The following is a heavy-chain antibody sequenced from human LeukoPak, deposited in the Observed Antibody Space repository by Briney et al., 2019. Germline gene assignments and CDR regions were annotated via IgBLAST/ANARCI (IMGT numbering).Heavy chain of an antibody. CDR1: GGTFSSYA. D-gene: IGHD2-2*01. Sequence: ASVKVSCKASGGTFSSYAISWVRQAPGQGLKWMGRIIPILGIANYAQKFQGRVTITADKSTSTAYMELSSLRSEDTAVYYCARHPVVPAAPFDYWGQGTLVTVSS. J-gene: IGHJ4*02. CDR2: IIPILGIA. V-gene: IGHV1-69*04. CDR3: ARHPVVPAAPFDY.